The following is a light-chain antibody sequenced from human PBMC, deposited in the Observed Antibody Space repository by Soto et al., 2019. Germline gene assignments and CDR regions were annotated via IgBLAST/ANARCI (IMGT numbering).Light chain of an antibody. J-gene: IGKJ3*01. Sequence: DIQLTQPPSSLSASVGARVTITSRMRQGIRSYLKWYRQKPGKVPKLPIYGASKLLSGAPSRFSGSGSGTDFTLTISSLQPEDVATYYGQRTYYAPPTFSPGTKVYIE. V-gene: IGKV1-27*01. CDR3: QRTYYAPPT. CDR1: QGIRSY. CDR2: GAS.